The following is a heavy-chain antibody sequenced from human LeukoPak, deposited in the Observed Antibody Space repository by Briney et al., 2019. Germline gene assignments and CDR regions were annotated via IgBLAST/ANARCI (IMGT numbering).Heavy chain of an antibody. J-gene: IGHJ5*02. D-gene: IGHD4-17*01. V-gene: IGHV3-23*01. CDR2: ISGSGGST. CDR1: GFTFSSYA. Sequence: GGSLRLYCAASGFTFSSYAMGWVRHAPGKGLEWVSAISGSGGSTYYADSVKGRFTISRDNSKNTLYLQMNSLRAEDTAVYYCAKGLTVPTGWFYPWGQGTLVTVSS. CDR3: AKGLTVPTGWFYP.